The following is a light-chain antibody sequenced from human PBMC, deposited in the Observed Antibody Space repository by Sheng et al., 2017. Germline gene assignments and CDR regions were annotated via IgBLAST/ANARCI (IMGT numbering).Light chain of an antibody. V-gene: IGKV3-20*01. CDR1: QSVSRNY. CDR3: QYYGVPPTWT. J-gene: IGKJ1*01. Sequence: DIVLTQSPGTLSLSPGERAALSCRASQSVSRNYLAWYQQKPGQAPRLLVYSASNRATGVPDRFSGSGSGTDFTLTISGVEPEDFAIYYCQYYGVPPTWTFGQGTKVEI. CDR2: SAS.